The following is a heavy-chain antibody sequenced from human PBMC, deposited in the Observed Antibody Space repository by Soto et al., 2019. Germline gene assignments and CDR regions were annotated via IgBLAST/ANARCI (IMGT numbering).Heavy chain of an antibody. CDR1: GGSISNYY. J-gene: IGHJ4*02. V-gene: IGHV4-59*01. CDR3: AVTVFGGFDY. CDR2: IYYSGST. Sequence: PSDTLSLTCTVSGGSISNYYWSWIRQPPGKGLERIAYIYYSGSTNYNPSLKSRDAISGDTTKNQFSLKLSSVTAADRAVYYCAVTVFGGFDYWGQGFLVTVSS. D-gene: IGHD2-21*02.